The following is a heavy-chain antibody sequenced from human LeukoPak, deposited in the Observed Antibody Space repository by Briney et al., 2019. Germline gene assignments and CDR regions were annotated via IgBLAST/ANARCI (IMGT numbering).Heavy chain of an antibody. CDR3: ARVRIAALRDAFDI. Sequence: SETLSLTCTVSGGSISSYYWSWIRQPPGKGLEWIGYIYYSGSTNYNPSLKSRVTISVDTSKNQFSLKLSSVTAADTAVYYCARVRIAALRDAFDIWGQGTMVTVSS. J-gene: IGHJ3*02. V-gene: IGHV4-59*01. CDR1: GGSISSYY. CDR2: IYYSGST. D-gene: IGHD6-13*01.